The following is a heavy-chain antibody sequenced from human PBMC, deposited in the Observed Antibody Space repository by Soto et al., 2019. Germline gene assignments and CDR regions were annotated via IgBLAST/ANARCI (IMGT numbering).Heavy chain of an antibody. Sequence: GGSLRLSCTASGFTFGDYAMSWFRQAPGKGLEWVGFIRSKAYGGTTEYAASVKGRFTISRDDSKSIAYLQMNSLKTEDTAVYYCTRDRWSAVAGPSDYWGQGTLVTVSS. CDR3: TRDRWSAVAGPSDY. V-gene: IGHV3-49*03. D-gene: IGHD6-19*01. CDR1: GFTFGDYA. J-gene: IGHJ4*02. CDR2: IRSKAYGGTT.